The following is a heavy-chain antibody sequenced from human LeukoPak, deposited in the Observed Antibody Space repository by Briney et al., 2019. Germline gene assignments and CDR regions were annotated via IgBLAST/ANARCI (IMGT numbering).Heavy chain of an antibody. J-gene: IGHJ4*02. CDR2: IYYSGSGRT. CDR3: ARHPSSGWTFFDY. CDR1: GGSISISSYS. D-gene: IGHD6-19*01. V-gene: IGHV4-39*01. Sequence: PSETLSPTCTVSGGSISISSYSWGWIPQPPGKGLEGLGSIYYSGSGRTYYNPSLKSRVTISVDTSKNQFSLKLSSVTAADTAVFYCARHPSSGWTFFDYWGQGTLVTVSS.